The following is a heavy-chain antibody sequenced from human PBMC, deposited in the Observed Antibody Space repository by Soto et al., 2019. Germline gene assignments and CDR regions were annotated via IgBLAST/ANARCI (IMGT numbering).Heavy chain of an antibody. V-gene: IGHV1-2*04. J-gene: IGHJ6*02. Sequence: ASVTVSCKASGYSFTDYHIHWVRQAPGQGLEWLGRIHPKSGGTSTAQKFQGWVTMTTDTSISTASMELTRLTSDDTAIYYCARGDSTDCSNGVCSFFYNHDMDVWGQGTTVTVSS. CDR3: ARGDSTDCSNGVCSFFYNHDMDV. D-gene: IGHD2-8*01. CDR2: IHPKSGGT. CDR1: GYSFTDYH.